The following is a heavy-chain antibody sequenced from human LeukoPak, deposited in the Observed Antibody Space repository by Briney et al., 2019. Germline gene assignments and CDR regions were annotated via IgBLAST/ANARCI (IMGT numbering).Heavy chain of an antibody. Sequence: SETLSLTCTVSGGSISSYYWSWIRQPPGKGLEWIGYIYYSGSTNYNPSLKSRVTISVDTSKNQFSLKLSSVTAADTAVYYCARETTVGPGYFDYWGQGTLVTVSS. CDR2: IYYSGST. V-gene: IGHV4-59*01. CDR1: GGSISSYY. CDR3: ARETTVGPGYFDY. J-gene: IGHJ4*02. D-gene: IGHD4-23*01.